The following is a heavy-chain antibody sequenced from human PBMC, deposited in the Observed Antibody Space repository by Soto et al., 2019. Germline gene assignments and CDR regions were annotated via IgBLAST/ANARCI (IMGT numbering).Heavy chain of an antibody. CDR1: GYTFTSSV. V-gene: IGHV1-8*01. J-gene: IGHJ5*02. Sequence: ASVKVSCKASGYTFTSSVINWVRQATGQGLEWMGWMNPNSGNTGYAQKSQGRITLTRSTSINTAYLELSSLSSDDSAVYYCARGASPWGQGTLVTVSS. CDR3: ARGASP. CDR2: MNPNSGNT.